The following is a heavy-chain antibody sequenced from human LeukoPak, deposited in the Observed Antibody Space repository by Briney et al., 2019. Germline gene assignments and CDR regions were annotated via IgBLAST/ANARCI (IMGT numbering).Heavy chain of an antibody. CDR3: ARDRRNYFDY. CDR1: GYTFTGQY. Sequence: ASVKVSCKTSGYTFTGQYLHWVRQAPGQGLEWMGWINPNSGGTKSAQKFQGRVIMTRDTSISTAYMELSRLRSDDTAVYYCARDRRNYFDYWGQGTLVTVSS. V-gene: IGHV1-2*02. CDR2: INPNSGGT. J-gene: IGHJ4*02.